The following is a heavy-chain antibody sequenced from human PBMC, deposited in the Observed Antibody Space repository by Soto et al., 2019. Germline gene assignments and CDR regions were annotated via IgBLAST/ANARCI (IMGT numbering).Heavy chain of an antibody. CDR2: ISYDGSNK. D-gene: IGHD3-22*01. J-gene: IGHJ4*02. CDR3: AKVHEPTYYYDSSGHDCRYISPRGDDY. V-gene: IGHV3-30*18. CDR1: GFTFSSYG. Sequence: PGGSLRLSCAASGFTFSSYGMHWVRQAPGKGLEWVAVISYDGSNKYYADSVKGRFTISRDNSKNTLYLQMNSLRAEDTAVYYCAKVHEPTYYYDSSGHDCRYISPRGDDYWGQGTLVTVSS.